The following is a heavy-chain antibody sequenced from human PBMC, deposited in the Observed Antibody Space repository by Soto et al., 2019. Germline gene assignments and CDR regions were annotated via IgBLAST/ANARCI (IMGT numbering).Heavy chain of an antibody. CDR2: IIPIFGTA. CDR1: GGTFSSYA. J-gene: IGHJ6*02. D-gene: IGHD2-15*01. Sequence: SVKVSCKASGGTFSSYAISWVRQAPGQGLEWMGGIIPIFGTANYAQKFQGRVTITADESTSTAYMELSSLRSEDTAVYYCARSVVVVVAATPDYYYGMDVWGQGTTVTVSS. V-gene: IGHV1-69*13. CDR3: ARSVVVVVAATPDYYYGMDV.